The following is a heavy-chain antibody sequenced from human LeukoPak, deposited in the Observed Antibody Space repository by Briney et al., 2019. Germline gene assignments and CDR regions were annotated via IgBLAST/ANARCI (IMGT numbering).Heavy chain of an antibody. CDR3: ARELQVYDYGWFDP. J-gene: IGHJ5*02. V-gene: IGHV4-30-4*01. CDR2: IYYSGST. D-gene: IGHD4-17*01. Sequence: PSETLSLTCTVSGGSISSGDYYWSWIRQPPGKGLEWIGYIYYSGSTYYNPSLKSRVTISVDTSKNRFSLKLSSVTAADTAVYYCARELQVYDYGWFDPWGQGTLVTVSS. CDR1: GGSISSGDYY.